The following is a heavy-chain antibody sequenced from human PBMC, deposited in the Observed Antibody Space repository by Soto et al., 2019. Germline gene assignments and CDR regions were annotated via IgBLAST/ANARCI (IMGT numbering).Heavy chain of an antibody. CDR1: GGSISSGGYY. V-gene: IGHV4-31*03. D-gene: IGHD3-10*01. CDR3: ARDLEKFGEFAGGGMDV. J-gene: IGHJ6*02. CDR2: IYYSGST. Sequence: SETLSLTCTVSGGSISSGGYYWSWIRQHPGKGLEWIGYIYYSGSTYYNPSLKSRVTISVDTSKNQFSLKLSSVTAADTAVYYCARDLEKFGEFAGGGMDVWGQGTTVTVSS.